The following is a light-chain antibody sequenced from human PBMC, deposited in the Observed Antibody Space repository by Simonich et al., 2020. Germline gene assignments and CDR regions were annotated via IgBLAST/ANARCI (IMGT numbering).Light chain of an antibody. Sequence: DIVMTQSPDSLAVSLGERATINCKSSQSVLYSSNNKNYLAWYQHKPRQPPTLLIYWAATRKSGVPDRFSGSGSGTDFTLTISSLQAEDVAVYYCQQYYSTRTFGQGTKVEIK. CDR1: QSVLYSSNNKNY. J-gene: IGKJ1*01. CDR2: WAA. V-gene: IGKV4-1*01. CDR3: QQYYSTRT.